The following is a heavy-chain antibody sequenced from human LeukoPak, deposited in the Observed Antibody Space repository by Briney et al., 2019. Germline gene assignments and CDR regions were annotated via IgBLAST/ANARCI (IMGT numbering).Heavy chain of an antibody. CDR3: ARDRIAVAGKGNYYYGMDV. CDR1: GFTFSGYE. J-gene: IGHJ6*02. Sequence: GGSLRLSCAASGFTFSGYEMNWVRQAPGKGLEWVSYISSSGSTIYYADSVKGRFTISRDNAKNSLYLQMNSLRAEDTAVYYCARDRIAVAGKGNYYYGMDVWGQGTTVTVSS. V-gene: IGHV3-48*03. CDR2: ISSSGSTI. D-gene: IGHD6-19*01.